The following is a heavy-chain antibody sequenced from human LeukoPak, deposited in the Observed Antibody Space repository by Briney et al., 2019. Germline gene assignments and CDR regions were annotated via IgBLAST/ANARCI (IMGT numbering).Heavy chain of an antibody. CDR2: MNPNSGNT. D-gene: IGHD3-3*01. CDR3: ARGITIFGVVIGDHWFDP. V-gene: IGHV1-8*02. J-gene: IGHJ5*02. Sequence: ASVKVSCKASGYTFTGYYMHWVRQAPGQGLEWMGWMNPNSGNTGYAQKSQGRVTMTRNTSISTAYMELSSLRSEDTAVYYCARGITIFGVVIGDHWFDPWGQGTLVTVSS. CDR1: GYTFTGYY.